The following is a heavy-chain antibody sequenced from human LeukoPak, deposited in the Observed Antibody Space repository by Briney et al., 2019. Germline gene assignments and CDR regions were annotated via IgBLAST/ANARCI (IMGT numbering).Heavy chain of an antibody. J-gene: IGHJ4*02. Sequence: GESLKISCKGSGYSFTSYWIGWVRQLPGKSLEWLGIIYPGDSDTTYSPSFQRQVTISADKSISTAYLQWSSLKASDTAMYYCARQPTGAFNFDYWGQGTLVTVSS. D-gene: IGHD1-1*01. CDR3: ARQPTGAFNFDY. CDR2: IYPGDSDT. V-gene: IGHV5-51*01. CDR1: GYSFTSYW.